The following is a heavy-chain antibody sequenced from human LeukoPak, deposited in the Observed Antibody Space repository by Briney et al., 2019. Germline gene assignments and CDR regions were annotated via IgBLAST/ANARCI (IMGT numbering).Heavy chain of an antibody. D-gene: IGHD1-14*01. J-gene: IGHJ4*02. CDR2: IXPNSGGT. Sequence: ASVKVSCKTSGYTFTGYYIHLLRQAPGQGLEWMAWIXPNSGGTNYAHKFXGRVTMTRDTSISTAYMEVSSLSSDDTAVYYCXXELXXFHDHTNKGFFDSWGQGTLVTVSS. CDR1: GYTFTGYY. V-gene: IGHV1-2*02. CDR3: XXELXXFHDHTNKGFFDS.